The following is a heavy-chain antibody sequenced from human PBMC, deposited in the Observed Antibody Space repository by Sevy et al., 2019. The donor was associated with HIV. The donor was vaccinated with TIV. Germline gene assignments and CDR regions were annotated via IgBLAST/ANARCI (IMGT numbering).Heavy chain of an antibody. D-gene: IGHD6-6*01. CDR1: GFTFSSYG. Sequence: GGSLRLSCAASGFTFSSYGMHWVRQTPGKGLEWVGVIWYDRSKKNYGDSVKGRFTISRDNSKNTLYLQMNSLRAEDTAVYYCARGLAALPGYYYGMDVWGQGTTVTVSS. J-gene: IGHJ6*02. V-gene: IGHV3-33*01. CDR3: ARGLAALPGYYYGMDV. CDR2: IWYDRSKK.